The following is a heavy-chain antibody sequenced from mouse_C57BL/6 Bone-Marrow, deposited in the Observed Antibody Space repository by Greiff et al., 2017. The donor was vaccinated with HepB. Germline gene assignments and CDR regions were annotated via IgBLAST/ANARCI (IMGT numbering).Heavy chain of an antibody. CDR1: GFNIKDDY. CDR3: TLLWLRVGYYFDY. D-gene: IGHD2-9*01. CDR2: IDPENGDT. Sequence: EVKLQESGAELVRPGASVKLSCTASGFNIKDDYMHWVKQRPEQGLEWIGWIDPENGDTEYASKFQGKATITADTSSNTAYLQLSSLTSEDTAVYHCTLLWLRVGYYFDYWGQGTTLTVSS. J-gene: IGHJ2*01. V-gene: IGHV14-4*01.